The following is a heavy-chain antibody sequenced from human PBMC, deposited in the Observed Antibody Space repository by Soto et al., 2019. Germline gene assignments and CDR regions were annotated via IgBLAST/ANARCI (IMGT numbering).Heavy chain of an antibody. CDR2: IYYSGST. CDR1: GGSISSGDYY. Sequence: PSETLSLTCTVSGGSISSGDYYWSWIRQPPGKGLEWIGYIYYSGSTYYNPSLKSRVTISVDTSKNQFSLKLSSVTAADTAVYYCARDVGLDGDYDYWGQGTLVTVSS. CDR3: ARDVGLDGDYDY. J-gene: IGHJ4*02. D-gene: IGHD4-17*01. V-gene: IGHV4-30-4*01.